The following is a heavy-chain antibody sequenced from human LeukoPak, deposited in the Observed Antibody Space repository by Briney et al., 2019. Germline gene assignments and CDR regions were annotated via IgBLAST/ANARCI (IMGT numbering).Heavy chain of an antibody. V-gene: IGHV4-34*01. CDR2: INHSGST. CDR1: GGSISSYY. D-gene: IGHD2-15*01. CDR3: ARGRYCSGGSCYRVSEYFQH. J-gene: IGHJ1*01. Sequence: PSETLSLTCTVSGGSISSYYWSWIRQPPGKGLEWIGEINHSGSTNYNPSLKSRVTISVDTSKNQFSLKLSSVTAADTAVYYCARGRYCSGGSCYRVSEYFQHWGQGTLVTVSS.